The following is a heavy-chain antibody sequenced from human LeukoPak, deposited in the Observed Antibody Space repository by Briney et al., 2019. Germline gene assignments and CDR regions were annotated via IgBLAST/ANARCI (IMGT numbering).Heavy chain of an antibody. D-gene: IGHD4-17*01. CDR1: GFIFSTSW. CDR3: ARDTTYGAADI. Sequence: GGSLRLSCEASGFIFSTSWMYWVRQAPGKGLEWVADINPDGSVFYYVDSVKGRFTISRDNARNTLYLQMDSLRDEDTAMYYCARDTTYGAADIWGQGTVVTVTS. J-gene: IGHJ3*02. V-gene: IGHV3-7*05. CDR2: INPDGSVF.